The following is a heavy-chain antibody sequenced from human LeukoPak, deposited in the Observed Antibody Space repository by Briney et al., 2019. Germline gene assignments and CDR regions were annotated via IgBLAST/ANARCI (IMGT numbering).Heavy chain of an antibody. D-gene: IGHD3-10*01. V-gene: IGHV3-23*01. CDR2: ISGSGVST. J-gene: IGHJ4*02. CDR3: ANRYYGSGSHLLY. CDR1: GFIFSSYA. Sequence: GVSLRLSCAASGFIFSSYAMSWVRQDPGKGLEWVSAISGSGVSTYYADSVKGRFTISRDNSKNTLYLQMNSLRAEDTAVYYCANRYYGSGSHLLYWGQGTLVTVSS.